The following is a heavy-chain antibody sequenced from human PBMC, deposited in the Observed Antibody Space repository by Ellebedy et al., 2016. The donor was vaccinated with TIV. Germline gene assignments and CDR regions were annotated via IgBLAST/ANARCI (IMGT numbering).Heavy chain of an antibody. Sequence: GGSLRLSCAVSGFRFADYTVHWVRQAPGQGLEWVSLISWGGGTTHYADSVKGRFTISRDDSENSLYLQMNSLRTEDTALYYCARGYRWLPLDSWGQGTLVTVSS. D-gene: IGHD6-19*01. CDR1: GFRFADYT. J-gene: IGHJ4*02. V-gene: IGHV3-43*01. CDR2: ISWGGGTT. CDR3: ARGYRWLPLDS.